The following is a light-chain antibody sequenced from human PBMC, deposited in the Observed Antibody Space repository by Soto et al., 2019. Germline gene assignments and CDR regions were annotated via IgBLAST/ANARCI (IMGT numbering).Light chain of an antibody. Sequence: EIVMTQSPATLSMSPGERATLSCRASQSVSTNLAWYQQTPGQAPRLLIYAASTRATGIPARFSGSGSGTAFTLTISSLQSEDFAVYYCQQYDIDPAFGGGTKVEIK. CDR3: QQYDIDPA. CDR1: QSVSTN. CDR2: AAS. V-gene: IGKV3-15*01. J-gene: IGKJ4*01.